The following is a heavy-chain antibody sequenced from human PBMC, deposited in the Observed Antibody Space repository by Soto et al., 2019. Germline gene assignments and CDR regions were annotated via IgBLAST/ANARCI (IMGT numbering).Heavy chain of an antibody. Sequence: QVQLVQSGAEVKKPGSSVKVSCKASGGTFSRYAFSWVRQAPGQGLEWMGGIVPIYGTRGFAQKFQGRLTITADEPTRTAYIALSRLRCEDTAVYYCARDLDYYGSGSHYYYVMGVWGQGTPVTVSS. J-gene: IGHJ6*02. CDR2: IVPIYGTR. CDR1: GGTFSRYA. V-gene: IGHV1-69*01. D-gene: IGHD3-10*01. CDR3: ARDLDYYGSGSHYYYVMGV.